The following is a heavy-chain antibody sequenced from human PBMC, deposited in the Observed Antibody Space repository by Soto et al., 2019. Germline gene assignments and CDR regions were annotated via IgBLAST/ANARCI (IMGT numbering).Heavy chain of an antibody. D-gene: IGHD6-6*01. V-gene: IGHV3-23*01. CDR3: AKTVAARLMGFER. CDR2: ISGSGDSK. J-gene: IGHJ4*02. CDR1: GFTFDNYA. Sequence: GGSLRLSCTASGFTFDNYAMNWVRQAPGKGLEWVSVISGSGDSKCYAVSVKGRFTISRDNSHNTLYLQMDSLRAEDTAAYYCAKTVAARLMGFERWGQGTLVTVSS.